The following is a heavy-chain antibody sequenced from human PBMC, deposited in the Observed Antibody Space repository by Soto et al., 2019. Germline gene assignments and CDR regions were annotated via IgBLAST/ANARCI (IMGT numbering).Heavy chain of an antibody. D-gene: IGHD3-22*01. CDR2: IHPGDSDS. Sequence: GESLKISCKGSGYSFNNNWIGWVRQMPGKGLEWMGIIHPGDSDSRYSPSFQGQVTMSVDKSINTAYLQWSSLKASDTAMYYCARRDSSGFPDYWGHGTLVTVSS. V-gene: IGHV5-51*01. CDR1: GYSFNNNW. CDR3: ARRDSSGFPDY. J-gene: IGHJ4*01.